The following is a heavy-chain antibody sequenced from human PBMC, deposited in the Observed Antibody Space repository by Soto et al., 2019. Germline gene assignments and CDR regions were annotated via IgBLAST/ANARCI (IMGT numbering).Heavy chain of an antibody. CDR2: ISAYNGNT. D-gene: IGHD3-22*01. V-gene: IGHV1-18*01. Sequence: GSVKVSCKASGYTFTSYGISWVRQAPGQGLEWMGWISAYNGNTNYAQKLQGRVTMTTDTSTSTAYMELRSLRSDDTAVYYCATQNSSGYYVYWGQGTLVTVSS. J-gene: IGHJ4*02. CDR1: GYTFTSYG. CDR3: ATQNSSGYYVY.